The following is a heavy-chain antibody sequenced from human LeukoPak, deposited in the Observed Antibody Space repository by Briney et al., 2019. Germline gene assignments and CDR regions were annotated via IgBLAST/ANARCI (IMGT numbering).Heavy chain of an antibody. CDR2: INPNSGGT. CDR3: AREIVVAPSAMGFDP. V-gene: IGHV1-2*02. J-gene: IGHJ5*02. D-gene: IGHD2-2*01. CDR1: GYTFTGYY. Sequence: GASVKVSCKASGYTFTGYYIHWVRQAPGQGLEWMGWINPNSGGTNYAQKFQGRVTMTRDTSTSTVYMELSGLSSEDTAVYYCAREIVVAPSAMGFDPWGQGTLVTVS.